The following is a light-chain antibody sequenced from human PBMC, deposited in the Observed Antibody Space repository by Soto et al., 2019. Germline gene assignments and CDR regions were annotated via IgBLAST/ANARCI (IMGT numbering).Light chain of an antibody. V-gene: IGKV3-11*01. J-gene: IGKJ3*01. Sequence: EIVLTQSPATLSLSPGERATLSCRASQSVSSYLDWYQRKPGQAPRLLIYDASNRATGIPARFSGSESGTDFTLTISSLEPEDFEVYYCQQRSNWLFTFGPGTKVDIK. CDR3: QQRSNWLFT. CDR2: DAS. CDR1: QSVSSY.